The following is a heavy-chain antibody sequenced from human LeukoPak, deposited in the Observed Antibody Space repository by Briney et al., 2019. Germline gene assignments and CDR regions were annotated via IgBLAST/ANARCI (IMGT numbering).Heavy chain of an antibody. D-gene: IGHD3-22*01. CDR2: ISGSGGST. CDR3: AKAQDYYDSSGYFDY. J-gene: IGHJ4*02. V-gene: IGHV3-23*01. Sequence: PGGSLRLSCAASGFTFSSYAMSWVRQAPEKGLEWVSAISGSGGSTYYADSVKGRFTISRDNSKNTLYLQMNSLRAEDTAVYYCAKAQDYYDSSGYFDYWGQGTLVTVSS. CDR1: GFTFSSYA.